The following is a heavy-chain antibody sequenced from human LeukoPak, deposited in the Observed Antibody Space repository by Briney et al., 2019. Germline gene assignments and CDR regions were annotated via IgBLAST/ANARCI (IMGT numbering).Heavy chain of an antibody. CDR1: GYTFTSYG. J-gene: IGHJ5*02. CDR2: ISAYNGNT. D-gene: IGHD1-14*01. V-gene: IGHV1-18*01. CDR3: ARSEYSGNWFDP. Sequence: ASVKVSCKASGYTFTSYGISWVRQAPGQGLECMGWISAYNGNTNYAQKLQGRVTMTTDTSTSTAYMELRSLRSDDTAVYYCARSEYSGNWFDPWGQGTLVTVSS.